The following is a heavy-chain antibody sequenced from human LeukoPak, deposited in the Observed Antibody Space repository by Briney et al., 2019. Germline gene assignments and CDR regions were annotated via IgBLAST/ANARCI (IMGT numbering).Heavy chain of an antibody. V-gene: IGHV3-9*01. Sequence: PGGSLRLSCAASGFTFDDYAMHWVRQAPGKGLEWVSGISWNSGSIGYADSVKGRFTISRVNAKNSLYLQMNSLRAEDTALYYCAKGIAAAAGQFDYWGQGTLVTVSS. CDR2: ISWNSGSI. CDR3: AKGIAAAAGQFDY. CDR1: GFTFDDYA. D-gene: IGHD6-13*01. J-gene: IGHJ4*02.